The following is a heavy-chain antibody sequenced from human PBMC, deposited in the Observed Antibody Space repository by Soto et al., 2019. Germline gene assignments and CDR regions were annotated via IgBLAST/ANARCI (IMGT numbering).Heavy chain of an antibody. CDR1: GGSISSSTYY. CDR3: ARDRPLQYYYDSSGPFDP. D-gene: IGHD3-22*01. CDR2: IYYSGST. V-gene: IGHV4-39*02. J-gene: IGHJ5*02. Sequence: PSETLSLTCTVSGGSISSSTYYWGWIRQSPGKGQEWIGSIYYSGSTYYNTSLKSRVTISVDTSKNQFSLKLSSVTAADTAVYYCARDRPLQYYYDSSGPFDPWGQGTLVTVSS.